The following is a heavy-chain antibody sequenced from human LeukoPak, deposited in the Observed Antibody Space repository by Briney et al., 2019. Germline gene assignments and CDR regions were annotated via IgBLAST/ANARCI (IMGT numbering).Heavy chain of an antibody. CDR1: GGSFSGYY. CDR2: INHSGST. J-gene: IGHJ4*02. V-gene: IGHV4-34*01. D-gene: IGHD6-6*01. Sequence: ASETLSLTCAVYGGSFSGYYWSWIRQPPGKGLEWIGEINHSGSTNYNPSLKSRVTISVDTSKNQFSLKLSSVTAADTAVYYCARGRGYSSSHTPHDYWGQGTLVTVSS. CDR3: ARGRGYSSSHTPHDY.